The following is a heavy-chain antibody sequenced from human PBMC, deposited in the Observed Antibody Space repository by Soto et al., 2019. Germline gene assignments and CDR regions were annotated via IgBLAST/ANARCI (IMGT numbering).Heavy chain of an antibody. D-gene: IGHD3-3*01. CDR1: GYTFTSYY. CDR2: INPSGGST. Sequence: GASVKVSCKASGYTFTSYYMHWVRQAPGQGLEWMGIINPSGGSTSYAQKFQGRVTMTRDTSTSTVYMELSSLRSEDTAVYYCARGRITIFGVVIIPEYFQHWGQGTLVTVSS. V-gene: IGHV1-46*01. CDR3: ARGRITIFGVVIIPEYFQH. J-gene: IGHJ1*01.